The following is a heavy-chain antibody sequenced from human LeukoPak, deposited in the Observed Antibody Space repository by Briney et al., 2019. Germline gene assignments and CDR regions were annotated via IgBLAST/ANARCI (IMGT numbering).Heavy chain of an antibody. CDR1: GGSLSSYF. CDR2: ITYSGST. D-gene: IGHD4-17*01. J-gene: IGHJ6*02. V-gene: IGHV4-59*08. Sequence: PSETLSLTRTVSGGSLSSYFWSWIRQPPGQGLEWIGYITYSGSTNYNPSLKSRVTISVDTSKNQFSLKVSSVTAADTAVYYCARHPYGDYGYHYGMDVWGQGTTVTVSS. CDR3: ARHPYGDYGYHYGMDV.